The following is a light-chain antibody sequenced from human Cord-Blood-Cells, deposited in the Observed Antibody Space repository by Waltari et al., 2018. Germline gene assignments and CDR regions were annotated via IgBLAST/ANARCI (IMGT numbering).Light chain of an antibody. J-gene: IGLJ3*02. V-gene: IGLV1-44*01. CDR1: SSTIGSNT. CDR3: AAWDDSLNGPV. CDR2: RNN. Sequence: QSVLTQPPSASGTPGQRVTLSCSGSSSTIGSNTVTWYQQLPGTAPKLLIYRNNQRPSGVPDRFSGSKSGTSASLAISGLQAEDEADYYCAAWDDSLNGPVFGGGTKLTVL.